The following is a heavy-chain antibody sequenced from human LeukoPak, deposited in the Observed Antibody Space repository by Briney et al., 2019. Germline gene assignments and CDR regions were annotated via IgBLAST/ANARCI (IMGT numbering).Heavy chain of an antibody. CDR3: ARDTGDSGSYLAN. CDR2: INSDGSSA. J-gene: IGHJ4*02. V-gene: IGHV3-74*01. Sequence: PGGSLRLSCAASGFTFSNYWMHWVRQAPGKGLEWVSRINSDGSSATYADSVKGRFTISRVNAKNTLFLQMNSLRTEDTAVYYCARDTGDSGSYLANWGQGTLVTVSS. CDR1: GFTFSNYW. D-gene: IGHD1-26*01.